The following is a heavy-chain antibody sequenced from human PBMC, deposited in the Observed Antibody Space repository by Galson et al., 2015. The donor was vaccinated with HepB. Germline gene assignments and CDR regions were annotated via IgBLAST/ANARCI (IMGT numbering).Heavy chain of an antibody. J-gene: IGHJ4*02. CDR2: ISSSGRTM. CDR3: ARHYCTGGTCYSVGLDY. Sequence: SLRLSCAASGFTFSDYYMSWIRQAPGKGLEWISYISSSGRTMYYADSVKGRFTISRDNAKNSLYLQMSSLRAEDTAVYYCARHYCTGGTCYSVGLDYWDQGTLVTVSS. V-gene: IGHV3-11*01. D-gene: IGHD2-15*01. CDR1: GFTFSDYY.